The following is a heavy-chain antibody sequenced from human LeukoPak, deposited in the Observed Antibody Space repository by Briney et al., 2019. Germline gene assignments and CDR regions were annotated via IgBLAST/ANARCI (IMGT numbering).Heavy chain of an antibody. Sequence: GSLRLSCAASGFTFSSYSLYWVRQPPGKGLEWIGEINHSGSTNYNPSLKSRVTISVDTSKNQFSLKLSSVTAADTAVYYCATEWLKGHWFDPWGQGTLVTVSS. CDR3: ATEWLKGHWFDP. J-gene: IGHJ5*02. V-gene: IGHV4-34*01. D-gene: IGHD5-12*01. CDR1: GFTFSSYS. CDR2: INHSGST.